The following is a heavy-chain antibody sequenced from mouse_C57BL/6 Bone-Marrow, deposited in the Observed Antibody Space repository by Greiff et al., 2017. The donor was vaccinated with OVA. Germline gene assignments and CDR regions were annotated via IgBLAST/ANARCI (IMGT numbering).Heavy chain of an antibody. Sequence: VQLQQSGPGLVQPSQSLSITCTVSGFSFTSYGVHWVRQSPGKGLEWLGVIWSGGSTDYNADFITRLSISKDNSKSQVFFTMNTLHADDTAMSCGARRGGNYVPYYYAMDYWGQGTSVTVSS. J-gene: IGHJ4*01. CDR1: GFSFTSYG. V-gene: IGHV2-2*01. D-gene: IGHD2-1*01. CDR2: IWSGGST. CDR3: ARRGGNYVPYYYAMDY.